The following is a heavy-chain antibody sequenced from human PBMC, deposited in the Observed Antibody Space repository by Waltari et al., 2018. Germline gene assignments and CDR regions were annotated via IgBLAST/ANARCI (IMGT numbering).Heavy chain of an antibody. Sequence: EVQLLESGGGLVQPGGSLRLSCAASGFTFSSYAMSWVRQAPGKGLEWVSAISGRGGSTYHAATCNGRSTSSRDNSKNTLFLQMNSLRAEDTAVYYCDGWGSYRAPLGSWGQGTLVTVSS. V-gene: IGHV3-23*01. J-gene: IGHJ4*02. CDR3: DGWGSYRAPLGS. D-gene: IGHD3-16*02. CDR2: ISGRGGST. CDR1: GFTFSSYA.